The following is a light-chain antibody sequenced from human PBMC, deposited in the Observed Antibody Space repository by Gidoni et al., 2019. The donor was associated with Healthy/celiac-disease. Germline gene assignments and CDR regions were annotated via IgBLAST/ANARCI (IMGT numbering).Light chain of an antibody. CDR2: WAS. CDR1: QSVLYSSNNKHY. Sequence: DIVMTQSPDSLAVSRGERATINCKSSQSVLYSSNNKHYLSWYQQKPGQPPKLLIYWASTRESGVPDRFSGSGSGTDFTLTISSLQAEDVAVYYCQQYYSTPPLTFXGXTKVEIK. V-gene: IGKV4-1*01. CDR3: QQYYSTPPLT. J-gene: IGKJ4*01.